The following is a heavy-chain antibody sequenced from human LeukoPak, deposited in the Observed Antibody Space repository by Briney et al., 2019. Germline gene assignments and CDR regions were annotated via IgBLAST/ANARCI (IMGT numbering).Heavy chain of an antibody. J-gene: IGHJ3*02. CDR2: IYYSGST. V-gene: IGHV4-59*01. D-gene: IGHD1-1*01. CDR3: ARGAGTTGAFDI. Sequence: SETLSLTCTVSGGSISSYYWSWIRQPPGKGLEWIGYIYYSGSTNYNPSLKSRVTISVDTSKNQFSLKLSSVTAADTAVYYCARGAGTTGAFDIWGQGTMDTVSS. CDR1: GGSISSYY.